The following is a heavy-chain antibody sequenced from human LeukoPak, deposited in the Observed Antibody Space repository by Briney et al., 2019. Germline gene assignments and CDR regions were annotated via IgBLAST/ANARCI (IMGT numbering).Heavy chain of an antibody. CDR2: INTNTGNP. CDR1: GYTFTSYA. J-gene: IGHJ5*02. D-gene: IGHD6-19*01. V-gene: IGHV7-4-1*02. CDR3: ARDRPPQWLVPFDP. Sequence: ASVKVSFRASGYTFTSYAMNWVRQAPGQGLEWMGWINTNTGNPTYAQGFTGRFVFSLDTSVSTAYLQISSLKAEDTAVYYCARDRPPQWLVPFDPWGQGTLVTVSS.